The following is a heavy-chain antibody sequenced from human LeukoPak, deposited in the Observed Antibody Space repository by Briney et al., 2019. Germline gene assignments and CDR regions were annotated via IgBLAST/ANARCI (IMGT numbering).Heavy chain of an antibody. Sequence: GASVKVSCKASGYTFTNYAITWVRQAPGQGLEWMGWISAYNANTKYAQKLQDRVTMTTDTSTNTAYMDLRSLTSDDTAVYYCARTAGTGVAPPGYYYNGLDVWGKGTTVTVSS. D-gene: IGHD3-3*01. V-gene: IGHV1-18*04. CDR1: GYTFTNYA. CDR3: ARTAGTGVAPPGYYYNGLDV. J-gene: IGHJ6*04. CDR2: ISAYNANT.